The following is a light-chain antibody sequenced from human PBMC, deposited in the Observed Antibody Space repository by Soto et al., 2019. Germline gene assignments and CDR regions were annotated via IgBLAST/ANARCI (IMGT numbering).Light chain of an antibody. CDR1: SSDVGGYNY. J-gene: IGLJ1*01. CDR3: ISYTTSVTYV. V-gene: IGLV2-14*03. Sequence: QSALTQPASVSGSPGQSITISCTGTSSDVGGYNYVSWYQHHPGKAPKLMISGVSNRPSGVSNRFSVSKSGNTASLTISGLQADDEADYYCISYTTSVTYVFGTGTKLTVL. CDR2: GVS.